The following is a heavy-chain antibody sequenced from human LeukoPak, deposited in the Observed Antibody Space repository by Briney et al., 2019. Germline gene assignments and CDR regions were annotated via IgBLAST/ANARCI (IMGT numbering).Heavy chain of an antibody. CDR3: ARGINIEMATTSVPFDY. D-gene: IGHD5-24*01. CDR2: IIPIFDKT. J-gene: IGHJ4*02. CDR1: GGTFSNSV. Sequence: SVKVSCKASGGTFSNSVISWVRQAPGQGLEWMGGIIPIFDKTNYAQKFQDRVTITADESTSTAYMELSTLRSEDTAVYYCARGINIEMATTSVPFDYWGQGTLVTVSS. V-gene: IGHV1-69*13.